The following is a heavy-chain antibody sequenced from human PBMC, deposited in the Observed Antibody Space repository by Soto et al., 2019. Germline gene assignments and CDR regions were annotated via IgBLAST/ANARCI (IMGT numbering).Heavy chain of an antibody. D-gene: IGHD3-10*01. CDR3: ASRVGAPNWFDP. CDR2: IYYSVST. J-gene: IGHJ5*02. CDR1: GGSISSYY. V-gene: IGHV4-59*08. Sequence: QVQLQESGPGLVKPSETLSLTCTVSGGSISSYYWSWIRQPPGKGLEWIGYIYYSVSTNYNPSLKSRVXIXVHXSKNQFSLKLSSVTAADTAVYSCASRVGAPNWFDPWGQGTLVTVSS.